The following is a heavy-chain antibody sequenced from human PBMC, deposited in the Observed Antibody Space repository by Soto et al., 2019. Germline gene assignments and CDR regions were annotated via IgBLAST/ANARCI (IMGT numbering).Heavy chain of an antibody. CDR1: GGSISSGGYS. CDR3: ARAPSP. V-gene: IGHV4-30-2*01. CDR2: SFYSGST. Sequence: QLQLQESGSGLVKPSQTLSLTCAVSGGSISSGGYSWSSIRQPPGKGLEWIGYSFYSGSTYYNPSPKSRVTTSVDRPKNHFSLNLSSVTAADTAVYYCARAPSPWGQGTLVTVSS. J-gene: IGHJ5*02.